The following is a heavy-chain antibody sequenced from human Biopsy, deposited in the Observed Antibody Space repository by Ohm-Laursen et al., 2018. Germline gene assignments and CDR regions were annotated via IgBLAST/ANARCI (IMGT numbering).Heavy chain of an antibody. CDR2: ISYSGST. CDR1: GGSISGSS. V-gene: IGHV4-59*12. CDR3: ARGSGYFKLDV. Sequence: SETLSLTCTVSGGSISGSSWSWIRQAPGRGLEWVGYISYSGSTSNNPSLKSRITISVDTSKNQFSLRLTSVTAADTAIYYCARGSGYFKLDVWGQGTTVTVSS. D-gene: IGHD5-12*01. J-gene: IGHJ6*02.